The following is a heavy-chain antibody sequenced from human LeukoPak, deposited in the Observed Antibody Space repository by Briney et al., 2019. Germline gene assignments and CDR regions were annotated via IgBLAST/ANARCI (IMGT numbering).Heavy chain of an antibody. CDR3: ARDALPPYCSGGSCYSKAFDI. CDR1: GFTFSDYY. J-gene: IGHJ3*02. CDR2: ISASGSTI. D-gene: IGHD2-15*01. Sequence: PGGSLRLSCAASGFTFSDYYMSWIRQAPGEGLEWLSCISASGSTIYYADSVKGRFTISRDNAKNSLYLQVDSLRAEDTAVYYCARDALPPYCSGGSCYSKAFDIWGQGTMVTVSS. V-gene: IGHV3-11*01.